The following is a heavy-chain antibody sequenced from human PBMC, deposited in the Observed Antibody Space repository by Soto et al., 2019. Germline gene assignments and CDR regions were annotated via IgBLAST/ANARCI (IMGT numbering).Heavy chain of an antibody. CDR3: ARDDYGDYAYGMDV. V-gene: IGHV1-18*01. D-gene: IGHD4-17*01. CDR1: GYTFTSYG. J-gene: IGHJ6*02. Sequence: WASVKVSCKASGYTFTSYGISWVRQAPGQGLEWMGWISAYNGNTNYAQKLQGRVTMTTDTSTSTAYMELRSLRSDDTAVYYCARDDYGDYAYGMDVWGQGTTVTVSS. CDR2: ISAYNGNT.